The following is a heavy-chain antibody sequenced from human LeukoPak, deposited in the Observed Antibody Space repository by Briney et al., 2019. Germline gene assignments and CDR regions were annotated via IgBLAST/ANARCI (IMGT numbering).Heavy chain of an antibody. CDR1: GFTSSNYA. D-gene: IGHD6-13*01. CDR3: AEEPAYSSTPRGWFDP. J-gene: IGHJ5*02. Sequence: GGSLRLSCAASGFTSSNYAMSWVRQAPGKGLEWVSGISGGGGSTYYADSVKGRFTISRDNSKNTLSLQMNSLRAEDTAVYYCAEEPAYSSTPRGWFDPWGQGTLVTVSS. CDR2: ISGGGGST. V-gene: IGHV3-23*01.